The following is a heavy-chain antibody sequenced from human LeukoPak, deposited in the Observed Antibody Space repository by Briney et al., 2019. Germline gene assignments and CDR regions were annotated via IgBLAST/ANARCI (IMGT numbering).Heavy chain of an antibody. D-gene: IGHD3-16*01. CDR3: ARDKQGDYVLDY. J-gene: IGHJ4*02. V-gene: IGHV3-23*01. CDR1: GFTFSNYA. CDR2: ISGSGGDT. Sequence: GGSLRLSCAASGFTFSNYAMNWVRQAPGKGLEWVSLISGSGGDTYSADSVKGRFTISRDNSKNTLYLQMNSLRFEDTAVYYCARDKQGDYVLDYWGPGTLVTVSS.